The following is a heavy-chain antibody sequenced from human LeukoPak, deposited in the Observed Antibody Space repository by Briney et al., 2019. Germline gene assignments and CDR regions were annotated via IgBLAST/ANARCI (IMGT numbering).Heavy chain of an antibody. CDR1: GGSISSYS. Sequence: SETLSLTCTVSGGSISSYSWNWIRQSPGKGLEWVGYISHSGTTSYNSSLKSRVTISVDTSKNQLSLKLTSVTAADTAVYYCARWDDSAWGFGNWGPGTLVTVSS. D-gene: IGHD6-19*01. J-gene: IGHJ4*02. CDR3: ARWDDSAWGFGN. CDR2: ISHSGTT. V-gene: IGHV4-59*08.